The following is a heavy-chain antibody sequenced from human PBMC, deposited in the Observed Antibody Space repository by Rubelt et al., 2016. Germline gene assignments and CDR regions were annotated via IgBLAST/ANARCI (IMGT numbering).Heavy chain of an antibody. V-gene: IGHV3-66*01. D-gene: IGHD2-15*01. CDR3: ARDQPPTPRYGRDV. Sequence: EVQLVESGGDLVQPGESLRLSCAASGFTVSSSCMSWVRQAPGKGLEWVSLLYSGGGTAYADSVKGRFTISRDNSKNRLYLHINSLGADDTAVYYCARDQPPTPRYGRDVGGQGTTVTVSS. CDR2: LYSGGGT. J-gene: IGHJ6*02. CDR1: GFTVSSSC.